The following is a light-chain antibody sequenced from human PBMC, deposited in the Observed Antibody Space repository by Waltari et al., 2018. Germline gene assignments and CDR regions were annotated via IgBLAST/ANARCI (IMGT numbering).Light chain of an antibody. J-gene: IGLJ1*01. V-gene: IGLV1-44*01. CDR3: GAWDDRLSGFYV. Sequence: QSVLTQPPPMSGTPGHSVTISCSRSSSTIGSKTANWYQKLPGTAHKFLIYGNNQRRSGDPDLFAGSKSGTSASRAISGLQSEDAADYYCGAWDDRLSGFYVFGTGTKVTVL. CDR1: SSTIGSKT. CDR2: GNN.